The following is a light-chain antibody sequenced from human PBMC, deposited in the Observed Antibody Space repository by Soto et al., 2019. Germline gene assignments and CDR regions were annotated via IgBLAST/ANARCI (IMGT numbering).Light chain of an antibody. Sequence: QSALTQPASVSGSPGQSITISCPGTSSDVGGYNYVSWYHQHPGKALKLMIYAVSNRPSGVSNRFSGSKSGNTASLTISGLQAEDEADDYCISDTSINTWVFGGGTKLTVL. V-gene: IGLV2-14*01. J-gene: IGLJ3*02. CDR3: ISDTSINTWV. CDR1: SSDVGGYNY. CDR2: AVS.